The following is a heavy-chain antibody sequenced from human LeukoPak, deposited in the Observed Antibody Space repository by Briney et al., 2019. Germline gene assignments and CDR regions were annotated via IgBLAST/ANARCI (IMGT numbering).Heavy chain of an antibody. Sequence: GGSLRLSCAASGFTFDDYAMHRVRHAPGKGLEWVSGISWNSGSIGYADSVKGRFTISRDNAKNSLYLQMNSLRAEDTALYYCAKETTGYSSSWYEKSVVTGADYYYGMDVWGQGTTVTVSS. V-gene: IGHV3-9*01. CDR3: AKETTGYSSSWYEKSVVTGADYYYGMDV. J-gene: IGHJ6*02. CDR2: ISWNSGSI. CDR1: GFTFDDYA. D-gene: IGHD6-13*01.